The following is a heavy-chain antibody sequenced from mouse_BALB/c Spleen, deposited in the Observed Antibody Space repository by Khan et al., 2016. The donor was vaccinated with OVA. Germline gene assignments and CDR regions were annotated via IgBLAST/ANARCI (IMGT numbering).Heavy chain of an antibody. CDR2: ISYSGST. J-gene: IGHJ3*01. CDR3: ARGRAY. Sequence: EVQLQESGPGLVKPSQSLSLTCTVTGYSITSDYAWNWIRQFPGNKLEWLGYISYSGSTSYNPSLKSRITITPDTSQNQFFLQLNSGTTEDTATYYGARGRAYWGQGTLVSVSA. CDR1: GYSITSDYA. V-gene: IGHV3-2*02. D-gene: IGHD3-3*01.